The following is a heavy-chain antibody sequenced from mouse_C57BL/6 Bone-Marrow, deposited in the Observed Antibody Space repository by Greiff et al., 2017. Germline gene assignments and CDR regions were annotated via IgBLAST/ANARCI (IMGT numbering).Heavy chain of an antibody. D-gene: IGHD1-1*02. CDR1: GFTFSSYG. J-gene: IGHJ4*01. V-gene: IGHV5-6*01. CDR2: ISSGCSYT. Sequence: VQLVESGGDLVKPGGSLKLSCAASGFTFSSYGMSWVRQTPDKRLEWVANISSGCSYTCHPDSVKGRFTISRDNAKNTLYLQMSSLKSEDTAMYYCASLVFSYAMDYWGQGTSVTVSS. CDR3: ASLVFSYAMDY.